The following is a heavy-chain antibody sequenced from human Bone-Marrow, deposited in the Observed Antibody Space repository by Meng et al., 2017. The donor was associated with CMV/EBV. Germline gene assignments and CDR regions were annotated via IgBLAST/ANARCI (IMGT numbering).Heavy chain of an antibody. CDR3: ATPKWYSDAFDI. D-gene: IGHD2-15*01. CDR2: IYSGGSST. Sequence: GESLKISCAASGFTFSSYAMSWVRQAPGKGLEWVSVIYSGGSSTYYADSVKGRFTISRDNSKNTLYLQMNSLRAEDTAVYYCATPKWYSDAFDIWGQGTMVTVSS. J-gene: IGHJ3*02. V-gene: IGHV3-23*03. CDR1: GFTFSSYA.